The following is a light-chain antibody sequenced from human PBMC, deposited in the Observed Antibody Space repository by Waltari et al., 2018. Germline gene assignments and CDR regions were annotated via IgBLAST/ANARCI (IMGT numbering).Light chain of an antibody. Sequence: DIQMTQSPSSLSASVGDRVTITCRASEFISSYLNWYQQKPGKAPKLMIYAASTLQSGVPSRFSGSGSGTDFTLTIGSLQPEDFATYYCQQSYSPIRTFGQGTKVEIK. CDR2: AAS. J-gene: IGKJ1*01. CDR3: QQSYSPIRT. CDR1: EFISSY. V-gene: IGKV1-39*01.